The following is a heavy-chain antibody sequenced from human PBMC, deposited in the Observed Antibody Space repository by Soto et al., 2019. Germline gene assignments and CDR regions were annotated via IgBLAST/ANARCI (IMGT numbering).Heavy chain of an antibody. J-gene: IGHJ5*02. CDR3: ARMATFGSLNWFDP. CDR1: GFSFSDYF. V-gene: IGHV1-2*02. CDR2: MNPGSGET. D-gene: IGHD3-16*01. Sequence: ASVKVSCKASGFSFSDYFMHWVRQATGQGLEWMGWMNPGSGETGYAQKFQGRVTMTRDISIATAYMELSSLRSDDTAIYYCARMATFGSLNWFDPWGQGTLVTVSS.